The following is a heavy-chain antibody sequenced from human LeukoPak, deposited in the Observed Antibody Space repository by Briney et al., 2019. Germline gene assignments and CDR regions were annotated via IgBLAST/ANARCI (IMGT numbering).Heavy chain of an antibody. V-gene: IGHV3-7*01. CDR3: ASSHDSSGND. CDR2: KKYDGTHK. D-gene: IGHD3-22*01. CDR1: GISFSSYW. Sequence: GGSLRLSCVAYGISFSSYWIAWVRQAPGKGLEWVANKKYDGTHKFYADSVKGRFTISRDNAKNSLFLEMNSLRADHTAGYFCASSHDSSGNDWGQGTLVTVSS. J-gene: IGHJ4*02.